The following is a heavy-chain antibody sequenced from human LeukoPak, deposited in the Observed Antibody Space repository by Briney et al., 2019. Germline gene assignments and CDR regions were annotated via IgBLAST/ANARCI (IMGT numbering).Heavy chain of an antibody. CDR1: GGSISGYY. CDR3: ARGPARLDP. CDR2: IYYSVGT. Sequence: PSETLSLTCTVSGGSISGYYWSWIRQPPGKGLEWIGYIYYSVGTSYNPSLKSRVTISVDTSKNQSSLKLTSVTAADTAVYYCARGPARLDPWGQGTLVTVSS. V-gene: IGHV4-59*01. J-gene: IGHJ5*02.